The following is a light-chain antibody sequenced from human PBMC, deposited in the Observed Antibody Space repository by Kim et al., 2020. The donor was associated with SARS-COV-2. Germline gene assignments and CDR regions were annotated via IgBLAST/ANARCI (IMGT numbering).Light chain of an antibody. CDR2: DVS. V-gene: IGLV2-14*04. CDR1: STDVGGYDF. J-gene: IGLJ1*01. CDR3: SSYTITSTYV. Sequence: GQSITTACTGTSTDVGGYDFVSWYEQHPGKAPKLIIFDVSKRPSGVSNRFSGSKSGNTASLTISGLQAEDEADYYCSSYTITSTYVFGTGTKVTVL.